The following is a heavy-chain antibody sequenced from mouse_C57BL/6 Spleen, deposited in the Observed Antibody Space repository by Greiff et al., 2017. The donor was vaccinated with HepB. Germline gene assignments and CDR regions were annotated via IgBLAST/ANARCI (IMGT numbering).Heavy chain of an antibody. Sequence: QVQLKQSGAELARPGASVKLSCKASGYTFTSYGISWVKQRTGQGLEWIGEIYPRSGNTYYNEKFKGKAKLTADKSSSTAYMELRSLTSEDSAVYFCARKRDGSLDYWGQGTTLTVSS. CDR1: GYTFTSYG. CDR3: ARKRDGSLDY. CDR2: IYPRSGNT. D-gene: IGHD2-3*01. V-gene: IGHV1-81*01. J-gene: IGHJ2*01.